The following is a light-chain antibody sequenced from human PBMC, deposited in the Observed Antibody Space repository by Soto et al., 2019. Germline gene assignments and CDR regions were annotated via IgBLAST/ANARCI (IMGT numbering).Light chain of an antibody. V-gene: IGKV1-39*01. J-gene: IGKJ1*01. CDR3: QQSYSIPVWT. CDR2: AAT. Sequence: DIQIAQSPSSLSASVGDRVTVTCRGSQRIGTYVNWYQQKPGKAPKLLIYAATNLEDGVPSRFSGSGSGTDFSLSVSNLQPEDFATYYCQQSYSIPVWTFGQGTKV. CDR1: QRIGTY.